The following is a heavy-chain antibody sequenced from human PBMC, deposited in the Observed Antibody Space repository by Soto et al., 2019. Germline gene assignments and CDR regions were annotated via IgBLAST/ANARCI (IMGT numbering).Heavy chain of an antibody. D-gene: IGHD5-12*01. J-gene: IGHJ4*02. CDR2: IYGNGGST. CDR1: GFTFSTYT. CDR3: AKDARPDGYLEFDY. V-gene: IGHV3-23*01. Sequence: GGSLRLSCAASGFTFSTYTMNWVRQAPGKGLEWVSGIYGNGGSTFYADSVKGRFTISRDNSGNTLYLQMNSLRVEDTAVYYCAKDARPDGYLEFDYWGQGTLVTVSS.